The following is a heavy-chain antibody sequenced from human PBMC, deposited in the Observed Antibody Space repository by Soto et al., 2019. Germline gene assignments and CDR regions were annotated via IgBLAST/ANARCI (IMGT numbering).Heavy chain of an antibody. CDR3: ASAIAAAVKYYYYGMDV. V-gene: IGHV1-46*01. Sequence: QVQLVQSGAEVKKPGASVKVSCKASGYTFTSYYMHWVRQAPGQGLEWMGIINPSGGSTSYAQKFQGRVTMTRDTSTSTVYMELSSLGSEDTAVYYCASAIAAAVKYYYYGMDVWGQGTTVTVSS. CDR1: GYTFTSYY. CDR2: INPSGGST. D-gene: IGHD6-13*01. J-gene: IGHJ6*02.